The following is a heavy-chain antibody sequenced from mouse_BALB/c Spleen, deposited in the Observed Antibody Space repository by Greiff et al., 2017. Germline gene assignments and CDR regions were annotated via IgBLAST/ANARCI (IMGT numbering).Heavy chain of an antibody. CDR3: APYSSMDY. D-gene: IGHD2-3*01. Sequence: EVQLQESGAELVKPGASVKLSCTASGFNIKDTYMHWVKQRPEQGLEWIGRIDPANGNTKYDPKFQGKATITADTSSNTAYLQLSSLTSEDTAVYYCAPYSSMDYWGQGTTLTVSS. CDR2: IDPANGNT. V-gene: IGHV14-3*02. J-gene: IGHJ2*01. CDR1: GFNIKDTY.